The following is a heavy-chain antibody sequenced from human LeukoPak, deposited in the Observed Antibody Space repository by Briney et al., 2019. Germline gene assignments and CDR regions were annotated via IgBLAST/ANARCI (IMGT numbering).Heavy chain of an antibody. V-gene: IGHV4-61*02. Sequence: PSETLSLTCTVSGGSISGGSYYWSWIRQPAGKGLEWIGRIYTSGSTNYNPSLKSRVTISVDTSKNQFSLKLSSVTAADTAVYYCARERGETARVDYWGQGTLVTVSS. D-gene: IGHD5-18*01. CDR2: IYTSGST. CDR1: GGSISGGSYY. J-gene: IGHJ4*02. CDR3: ARERGETARVDY.